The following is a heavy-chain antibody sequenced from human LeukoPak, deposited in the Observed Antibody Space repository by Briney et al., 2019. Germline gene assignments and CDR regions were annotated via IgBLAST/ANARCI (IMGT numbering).Heavy chain of an antibody. CDR1: GYAFISYN. V-gene: IGHV1-8*03. CDR3: ARGVPLGYCTYGVCYPPYYFDY. Sequence: ASVRVSCTASGYAFISYNINWLRQATGQGLEWMGWVNPRSGDAGYLQKFQDRLTITRDSSIDTAYMDLSGLSSEDTAVYYCARGVPLGYCTYGVCYPPYYFDYWGQGTLVTASS. D-gene: IGHD2-8*01. CDR2: VNPRSGDA. J-gene: IGHJ4*02.